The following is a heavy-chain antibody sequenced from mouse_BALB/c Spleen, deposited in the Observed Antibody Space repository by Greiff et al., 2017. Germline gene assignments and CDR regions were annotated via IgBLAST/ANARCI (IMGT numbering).Heavy chain of an antibody. Sequence: QVQLKQSGAELVRPGVSVKISCKGSGYTFTDYAMHWVKQSHAKSLEWIGVISTYYGDASYNQKFKGKATMTVDKSSSTAYMELARLTSEDSAIYYCAMYGNYGGYWGQGTTLTVSS. CDR1: GYTFTDYA. D-gene: IGHD2-10*02. V-gene: IGHV1S137*01. CDR3: AMYGNYGGY. J-gene: IGHJ2*01. CDR2: ISTYYGDA.